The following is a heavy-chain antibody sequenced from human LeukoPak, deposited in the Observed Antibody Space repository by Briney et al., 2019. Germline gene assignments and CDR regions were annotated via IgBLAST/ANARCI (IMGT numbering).Heavy chain of an antibody. Sequence: SVKVSCKASRGTLSSYALSWVRQAHGQGLEWMGGIIPIFGTANYAQKFQGRVTITADESTSTAYMELSSLRSEDTAVYYCAREIAVAGTRYFDYWGQGTPVTVSS. CDR3: AREIAVAGTRYFDY. D-gene: IGHD6-19*01. CDR1: RGTLSSYA. J-gene: IGHJ4*02. V-gene: IGHV1-69*13. CDR2: IIPIFGTA.